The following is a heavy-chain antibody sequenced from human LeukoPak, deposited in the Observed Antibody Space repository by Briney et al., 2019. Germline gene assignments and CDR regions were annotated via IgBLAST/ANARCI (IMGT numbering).Heavy chain of an antibody. CDR2: IYYSGST. V-gene: IGHV4-59*01. J-gene: IGHJ4*02. D-gene: IGHD2-2*01. CDR1: GGSISSYY. CDR3: ARHQALADYFDY. Sequence: KPSETLSLTCTVSGGSISSYYWSWIRQPPGKGLEWIGYIYYSGSTNYNPSLKSRVTISVDTSKNQFSLKLSSVTAADTAVYYCARHQALADYFDYWGQGTLVTSSS.